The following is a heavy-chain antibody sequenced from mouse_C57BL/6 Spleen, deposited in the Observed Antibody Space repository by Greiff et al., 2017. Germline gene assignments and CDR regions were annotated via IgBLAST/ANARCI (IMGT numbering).Heavy chain of an antibody. D-gene: IGHD2-4*01. J-gene: IGHJ3*01. CDR2: ISSGGSYT. Sequence: EVQLVESGGDLVKPGGSLKLSCAASGFTFSSYGMSWVRQTPDKRLEWVATISSGGSYTYYPDSVKGRFTISRDNAKNTLYLQMSSLKSEDTAMYYCARHHYDYDSWFAYWGQGTLVTVSA. CDR1: GFTFSSYG. CDR3: ARHHYDYDSWFAY. V-gene: IGHV5-6*01.